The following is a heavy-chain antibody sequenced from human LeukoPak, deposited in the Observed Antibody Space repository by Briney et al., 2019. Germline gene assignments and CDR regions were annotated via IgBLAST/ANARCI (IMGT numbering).Heavy chain of an antibody. CDR1: GASISPYY. Sequence: NPFETLSLTCTVSGASISPYYWSWIRQPPGKGLEWIGYNYYTGSTNYNPPLKSRVTISVDTSKHQFSLGLTSVSAADTAVYYCEREVARTGRRNGANWFDPWGQGTLVTVSS. CDR3: EREVARTGRRNGANWFDP. J-gene: IGHJ5*02. V-gene: IGHV4-59*01. D-gene: IGHD2-15*01. CDR2: NYYTGST.